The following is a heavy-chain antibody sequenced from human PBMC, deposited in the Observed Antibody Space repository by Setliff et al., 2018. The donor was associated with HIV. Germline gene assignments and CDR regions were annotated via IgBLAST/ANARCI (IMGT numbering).Heavy chain of an antibody. D-gene: IGHD1-1*01. CDR1: GYSISSGYY. CDR3: ARNSQKGIQPLLLAS. Sequence: SETLSLTCAVSGYSISSGYYWGWIRQPPGKGLEWIGSIYHSGSTYYNPSLKSRVTISVDTSKNQFSLKLSSVTAADTAVYYCARNSQKGIQPLLLASWGPGTLVTVSS. CDR2: IYHSGST. V-gene: IGHV4-38-2*01. J-gene: IGHJ4*02.